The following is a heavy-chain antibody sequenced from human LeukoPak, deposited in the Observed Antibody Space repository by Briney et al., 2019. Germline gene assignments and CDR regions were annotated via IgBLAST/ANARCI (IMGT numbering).Heavy chain of an antibody. D-gene: IGHD5-24*01. J-gene: IGHJ4*02. CDR2: IYYSGST. CDR1: SGSISSGVYY. CDR3: ARGVRWLQLSYFDY. Sequence: SQTLSLTCPVSSGSISSGVYYWSWIRQHPGKGLEWIGYIYYSGSTYYNPSLKSRVTISVDTSKNQFSLKLSSVTAADTAVYYCARGVRWLQLSYFDYWGQGTLVTVSS. V-gene: IGHV4-31*03.